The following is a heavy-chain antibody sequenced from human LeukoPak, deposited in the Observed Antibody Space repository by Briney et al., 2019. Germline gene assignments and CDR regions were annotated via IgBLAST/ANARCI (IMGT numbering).Heavy chain of an antibody. CDR3: ASNYGIVGANNAFDI. D-gene: IGHD1-26*01. J-gene: IGHJ3*02. CDR1: GGSISSGSYY. V-gene: IGHV4-61*02. CDR2: IYTGGST. Sequence: SQTLSLTCTVSGGSISSGSYYWSWVRQPAGKGLEWIGRIYTGGSTNYNPSLKSRATISVDTSKNQFSLKLSSVTAADTAVYYCASNYGIVGANNAFDIWGQGTMVTVSS.